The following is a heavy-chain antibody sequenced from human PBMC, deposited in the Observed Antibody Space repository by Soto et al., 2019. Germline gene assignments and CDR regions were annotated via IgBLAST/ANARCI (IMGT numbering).Heavy chain of an antibody. D-gene: IGHD2-15*01. CDR1: VDIVSSNSAA. CDR2: TYYRSKWYK. Sequence: SQTLSLTCAISVDIVSSNSAAWNCIRQSPSRGLEWLGRTYYRSKWYKEYAASVKSRITINPDTSKNQFSLQLNSVSPEDTAVYYCVRTVGWLDPWGQGTLVTVSS. V-gene: IGHV6-1*01. CDR3: VRTVGWLDP. J-gene: IGHJ5*02.